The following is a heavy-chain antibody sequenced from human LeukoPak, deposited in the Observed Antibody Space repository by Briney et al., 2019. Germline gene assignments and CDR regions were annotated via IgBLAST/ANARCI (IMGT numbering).Heavy chain of an antibody. Sequence: SETLSLTCTASGGSISSYYWSWIRQPPGKGLEWIGYIYYSGSTNYNPSLKSRVTISVDTSKNQFSLKLSSVTAADTAVYYCAGGTFRRVDFWGQGTLVTVSS. V-gene: IGHV4-59*01. CDR1: GGSISSYY. D-gene: IGHD3-16*01. CDR3: AGGTFRRVDF. J-gene: IGHJ4*02. CDR2: IYYSGST.